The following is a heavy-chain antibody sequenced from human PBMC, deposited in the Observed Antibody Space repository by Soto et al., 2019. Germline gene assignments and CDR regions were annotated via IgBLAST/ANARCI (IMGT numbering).Heavy chain of an antibody. J-gene: IGHJ6*02. CDR1: GYTFTSYG. D-gene: IGHD5-12*01. CDR2: ISAYNGNT. V-gene: IGHV1-18*01. Sequence: ASVKVSCKASGYTFTSYGISWVRQAPGQGLEWMGWISAYNGNTNYAQKLQGRVTMTTDTSTSTAYMELRSLRSDDTAVYYCARDISRALSSGYATPRLYYYGMDVWGQGTTVTVSS. CDR3: ARDISRALSSGYATPRLYYYGMDV.